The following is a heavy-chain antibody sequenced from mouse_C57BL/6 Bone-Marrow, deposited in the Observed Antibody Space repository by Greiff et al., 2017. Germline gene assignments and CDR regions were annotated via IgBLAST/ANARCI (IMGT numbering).Heavy chain of an antibody. CDR3: TAIITTVVADY. Sequence: VQLKESGGGLVQPGGSMKLSCVASGFTFSNYWMNWVRQSPEKGLEWVAQIRLKSDNYATHYAESVKGRFTISRDDSKSSVYLQMNNLRAEDTGIYYCTAIITTVVADYWGQGTTLTVSS. CDR2: IRLKSDNYAT. J-gene: IGHJ2*01. CDR1: GFTFSNYW. D-gene: IGHD1-1*01. V-gene: IGHV6-3*01.